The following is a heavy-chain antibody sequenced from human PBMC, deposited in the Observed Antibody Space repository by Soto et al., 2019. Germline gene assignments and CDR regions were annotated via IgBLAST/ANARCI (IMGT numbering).Heavy chain of an antibody. V-gene: IGHV3-23*01. CDR3: AKDGPGYYYDSSGYYYDY. D-gene: IGHD3-22*01. J-gene: IGHJ4*02. Sequence: EVQLLESGGGLVQPGGSLRLSCAASGFTFSSYAMSWVRQAPGKGLEWVSAISGSGGSTYYADSVKGRFTISRDNSKNTLYLQMNSLRAEDTAVYYCAKDGPGYYYDSSGYYYDYWGQGTLVTVSS. CDR1: GFTFSSYA. CDR2: ISGSGGST.